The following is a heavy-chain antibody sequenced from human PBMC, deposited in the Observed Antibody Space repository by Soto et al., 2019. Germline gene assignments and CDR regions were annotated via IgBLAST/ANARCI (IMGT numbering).Heavy chain of an antibody. CDR2: VNPIVSMS. J-gene: IGHJ4*02. Sequence: QVQLVQSGAEVKRPGSSVKVSCKASGDTFNFYSINWVRQAPGLGLEWMGRVNPIVSMSNYAQKFQGRVTMTADKSTSTAYMDLSSLRSEDTALYYCASSYGAGYRAFDYWGQGALVTVSS. CDR1: GDTFNFYS. D-gene: IGHD3-10*01. CDR3: ASSYGAGYRAFDY. V-gene: IGHV1-69*02.